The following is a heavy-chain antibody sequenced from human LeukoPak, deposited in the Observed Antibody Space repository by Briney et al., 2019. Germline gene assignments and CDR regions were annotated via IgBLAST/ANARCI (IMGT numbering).Heavy chain of an antibody. D-gene: IGHD1-26*01. CDR3: ARGPTLYRYSGSYDY. J-gene: IGHJ4*02. V-gene: IGHV4-34*01. CDR1: GGSFSGYY. Sequence: PSETLSLTCAVYGGSFSGYYWSWIRQPPGEGLEWIGEINHSGSTNYNPSLKSRVTISVDTSKNQFSLKLSSVTAADTAVYYCARGPTLYRYSGSYDYWGQGTLVTVSS. CDR2: INHSGST.